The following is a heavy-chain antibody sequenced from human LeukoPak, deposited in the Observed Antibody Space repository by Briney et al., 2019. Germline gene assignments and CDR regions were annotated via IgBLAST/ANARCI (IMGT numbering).Heavy chain of an antibody. CDR1: GFTFSSYW. Sequence: GGSLRLSCAASGFTFSSYWMSWVRQAPGKGLEWVANIKQDGSEKYYVDSVKGRFTIPRDNAKNSLYLQMNSLRAEDTAVYYCARAGYSSSWYLGDYYYYYMDVWGKGTTVTVSS. CDR2: IKQDGSEK. CDR3: ARAGYSSSWYLGDYYYYYMDV. J-gene: IGHJ6*03. V-gene: IGHV3-7*01. D-gene: IGHD6-13*01.